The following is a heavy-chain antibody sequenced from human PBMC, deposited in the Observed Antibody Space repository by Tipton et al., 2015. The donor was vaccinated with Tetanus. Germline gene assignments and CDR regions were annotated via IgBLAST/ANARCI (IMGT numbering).Heavy chain of an antibody. Sequence: LRLSCTVSGGSISSGDYYWSWIRQPPGKGLEWIGYIYYSGSTYYNPSLKSRVTISVDTSKNQFSLKLSSVTAADTAVYYCARKTYYYDSSGYQGMYYFDYWGQGTLVTVSS. V-gene: IGHV4-30-4*01. CDR1: GGSISSGDYY. J-gene: IGHJ4*02. CDR2: IYYSGST. D-gene: IGHD3-22*01. CDR3: ARKTYYYDSSGYQGMYYFDY.